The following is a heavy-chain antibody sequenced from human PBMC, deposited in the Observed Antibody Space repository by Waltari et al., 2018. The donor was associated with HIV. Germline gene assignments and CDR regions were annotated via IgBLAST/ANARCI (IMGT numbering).Heavy chain of an antibody. V-gene: IGHV3-23*04. CDR2: ISGSGGST. J-gene: IGHJ6*02. CDR1: GFTFSSYA. Sequence: EVQLVESGGGLVQPGGSLRLSCAASGFTFSSYAMSWVRQAPGKGLEWVSAISGSGGSTYYADSVKGRFTISRDNSKNTLYLQMNSLRAEDTAVYYCAKYGEQQLGWCYCGMDVWGQGTTVTVSS. D-gene: IGHD6-13*01. CDR3: AKYGEQQLGWCYCGMDV.